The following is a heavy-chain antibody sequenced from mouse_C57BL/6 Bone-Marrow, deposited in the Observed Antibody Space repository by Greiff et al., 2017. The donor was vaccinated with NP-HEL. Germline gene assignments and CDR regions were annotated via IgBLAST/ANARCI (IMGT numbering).Heavy chain of an antibody. CDR2: INPSTGGT. Sequence: EVQLQQSGPELVKPGASVKISCKASGYSFTGYYMNWVKQSPEKSLEWIGEINPSTGGTTYNQKFKAKATLTVDKSSSTAYMQLKSLTSEDSAVYYCARSPDGFYAMDYWGQGTSVTVSS. CDR3: ARSPDGFYAMDY. CDR1: GYSFTGYY. J-gene: IGHJ4*01. D-gene: IGHD2-3*01. V-gene: IGHV1-42*01.